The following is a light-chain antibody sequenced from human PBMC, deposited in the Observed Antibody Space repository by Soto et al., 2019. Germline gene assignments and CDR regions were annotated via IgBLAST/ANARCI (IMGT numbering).Light chain of an antibody. CDR2: GAS. J-gene: IGKJ2*01. Sequence: EIVMTQSPATLSVSPGERATLSCRASQSVSSNLAWYQQKPGQAPRLLIYGASIRATGIPARFSGSGSGTEFTLTLSSRQSEDFAVYYCQQYNNWPPVYTFGQGTKLEIK. CDR3: QQYNNWPPVYT. CDR1: QSVSSN. V-gene: IGKV3D-15*01.